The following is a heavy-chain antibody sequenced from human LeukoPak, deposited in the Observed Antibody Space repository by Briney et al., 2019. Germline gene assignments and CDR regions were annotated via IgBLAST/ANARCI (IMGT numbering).Heavy chain of an antibody. CDR2: VYYTGSGST. Sequence: PSETLSLTCTVSGGSISSSSYYWGWIRQPPGKGLEWIGSVYYTGSGSTYYNPSLKSRVTISVDTSKKQFSLKLSSVTAADTAVYYCATDSQDGGYHVTHWGQGTLVIVSS. J-gene: IGHJ4*02. D-gene: IGHD5-12*01. V-gene: IGHV4-39*07. CDR3: ATDSQDGGYHVTH. CDR1: GGSISSSSYY.